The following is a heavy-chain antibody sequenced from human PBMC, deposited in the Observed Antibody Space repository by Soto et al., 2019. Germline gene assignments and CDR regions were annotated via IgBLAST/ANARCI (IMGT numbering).Heavy chain of an antibody. CDR2: IYAGDSDI. CDR1: GYSFTSYW. Sequence: GESLKISCKGSGYSFTSYWIGWVRQMPGKGLEWMGIIYAGDSDIRYSPSFQGHITISADKSISTAYLQWSSLKASDTAMYYCARRPGYHFDYWGQGTLVTVSS. D-gene: IGHD5-12*01. CDR3: ARRPGYHFDY. J-gene: IGHJ4*02. V-gene: IGHV5-51*01.